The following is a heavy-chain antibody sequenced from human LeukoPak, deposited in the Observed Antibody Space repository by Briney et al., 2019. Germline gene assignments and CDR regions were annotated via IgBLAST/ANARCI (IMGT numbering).Heavy chain of an antibody. D-gene: IGHD6-6*01. CDR1: GGSISEYY. Sequence: PSETLSLTCTVSGGSISEYYWSWIRQPPGKGLEWIGYIYYSGSTNYNPSLKSRVTISVDTSKNQFSLKLSSVTAADTAVYYCARFIGYSSSSGWMRAFDIWGQGTMVTVSS. V-gene: IGHV4-59*01. J-gene: IGHJ3*02. CDR2: IYYSGST. CDR3: ARFIGYSSSSGWMRAFDI.